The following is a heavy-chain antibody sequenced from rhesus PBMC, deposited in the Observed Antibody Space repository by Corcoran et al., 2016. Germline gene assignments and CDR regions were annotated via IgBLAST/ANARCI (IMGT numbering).Heavy chain of an antibody. CDR2: IGGTPSTP. J-gene: IGHJ6*01. CDR3: GRGNYGLDS. CDR1: GYSISSGYD. V-gene: IGHV4-127*01. Sequence: QVQLQESGPGLVKPSETLSLTCAVSGYSISSGYDWNWIRQPPGKGLEWIGSIGGTPSTPNARPSLKSRFTISKDTSKNQFSLILSSVTAADTAVYYCGRGNYGLDSWGQGVLVTVSS.